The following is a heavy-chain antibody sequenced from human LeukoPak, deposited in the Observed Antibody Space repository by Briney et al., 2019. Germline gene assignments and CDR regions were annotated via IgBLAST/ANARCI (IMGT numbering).Heavy chain of an antibody. D-gene: IGHD3-16*01. CDR2: IYSSGNT. CDR3: ARDPSTFYFDY. J-gene: IGHJ4*02. V-gene: IGHV4-59*01. Sequence: TSETLSLTCTVSGGSFSSYYWSWIRQPPGKGLEWIGYIYSSGNTDYNPSLKSRVTISVDTSKSQFSLKLSSVTAADTAIYYCARDPSTFYFDYWGQGALVTVSS. CDR1: GGSFSSYY.